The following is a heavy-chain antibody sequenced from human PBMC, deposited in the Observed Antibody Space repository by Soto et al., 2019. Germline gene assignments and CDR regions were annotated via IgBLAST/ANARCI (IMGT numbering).Heavy chain of an antibody. Sequence: PSETLSLTCTVSGSSSSDSFYWSWIRQPPGKGLEWIGEINHSGSTNYNPSLKSRVTISVDTSKNQFSLKLSSVTAADTAVYYCARGVKYYDFWSGYFHPYYYGMDVWGQGTTVTVSS. CDR3: ARGVKYYDFWSGYFHPYYYGMDV. D-gene: IGHD3-3*01. CDR1: GSSSSDSFY. J-gene: IGHJ6*02. CDR2: INHSGST. V-gene: IGHV4-34*01.